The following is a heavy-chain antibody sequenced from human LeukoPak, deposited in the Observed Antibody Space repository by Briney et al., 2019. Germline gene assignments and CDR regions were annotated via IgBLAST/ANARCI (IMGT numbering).Heavy chain of an antibody. Sequence: SQTLSLTCTVSGGSISSYYWSWIRQPPGKGLEWIGYIYYSGSTNYNPSLKSRVTILVDTSKNQFSLKLSSVTAADTAVYYCASTYYYDSSGSHDAFDIWGQGTMVTVSS. CDR2: IYYSGST. V-gene: IGHV4-59*01. D-gene: IGHD3-22*01. J-gene: IGHJ3*02. CDR3: ASTYYYDSSGSHDAFDI. CDR1: GGSISSYY.